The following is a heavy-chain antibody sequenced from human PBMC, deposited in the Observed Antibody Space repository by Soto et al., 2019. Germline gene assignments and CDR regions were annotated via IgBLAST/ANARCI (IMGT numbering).Heavy chain of an antibody. CDR1: GFSLSTSGMC. CDR2: IDWDDDK. CDR3: ARTRNSAYYYYGMDV. Sequence: SGPTLVNPTQTLTLTCTFSGFSLSTSGMCVSWIRQPPGKALEWLALIDWDDDKYYSTSLKTRLTISKDTSKNQVVLTMTNMDPVDTATYYCARTRNSAYYYYGMDVWGQGTTVTVSS. J-gene: IGHJ6*02. V-gene: IGHV2-70*01. D-gene: IGHD4-4*01.